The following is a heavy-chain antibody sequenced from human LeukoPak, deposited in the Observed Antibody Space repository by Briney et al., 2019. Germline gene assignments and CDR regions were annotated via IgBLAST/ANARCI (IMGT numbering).Heavy chain of an antibody. D-gene: IGHD5-24*01. Sequence: PSETLSLTCAVYGESFSGYYWSWIRQPPGRGLEWIGEINHSGSTSYSASLKSRVTISVDTSKNQFSLKLNSVTAADTAVYYCARDPFHNGYNDYWGQGTLVTVSS. CDR3: ARDPFHNGYNDY. CDR2: INHSGST. J-gene: IGHJ4*02. V-gene: IGHV4-34*01. CDR1: GESFSGYY.